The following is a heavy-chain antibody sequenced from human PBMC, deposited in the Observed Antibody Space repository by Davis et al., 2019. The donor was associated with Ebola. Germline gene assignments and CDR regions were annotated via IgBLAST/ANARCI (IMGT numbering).Heavy chain of an antibody. Sequence: GGSLRLSCAASGFTFSIYAVTWARRAPGKGLECVSGISGGGGSTYYADAVKGRFTISRDNSKNTLYLQMNSLTAEDTAVYYCAKIAGVSGFDDYWGQGTLVTVSS. CDR1: GFTFSIYA. CDR3: AKIAGVSGFDDY. CDR2: ISGGGGST. V-gene: IGHV3-23*01. D-gene: IGHD3-10*01. J-gene: IGHJ4*02.